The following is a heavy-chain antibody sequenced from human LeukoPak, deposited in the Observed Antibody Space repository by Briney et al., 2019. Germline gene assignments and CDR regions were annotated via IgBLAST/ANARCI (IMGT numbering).Heavy chain of an antibody. J-gene: IGHJ4*02. Sequence: PGGSLRLSCAASGSTFSSYSMNWVRQAPGKGLEWASSISSSSSYIYYADSVKGRFTISRDNAKNSLYLQMNSLRAEDTAVYYCARARTRLWGATTGYFDYWGQGTLVTVSS. D-gene: IGHD1-26*01. CDR3: ARARTRLWGATTGYFDY. CDR2: ISSSSSYI. V-gene: IGHV3-21*01. CDR1: GSTFSSYS.